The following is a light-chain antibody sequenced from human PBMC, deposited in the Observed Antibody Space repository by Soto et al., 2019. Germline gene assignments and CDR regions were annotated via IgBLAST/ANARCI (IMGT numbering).Light chain of an antibody. J-gene: IGLJ2*01. CDR1: SSDVGGFDY. CDR2: EVT. V-gene: IGLV2-14*01. CDR3: SSFTRSNTLHVL. Sequence: QSALTQPASVSGSPGQSITISCTGTSSDVGGFDYVSWYQQHPGKAPKLMIYEVTNRPSGVSNRFSGSKSGNTASLTISGLQADDEADYYCSSFTRSNTLHVLFGGGTKVTVL.